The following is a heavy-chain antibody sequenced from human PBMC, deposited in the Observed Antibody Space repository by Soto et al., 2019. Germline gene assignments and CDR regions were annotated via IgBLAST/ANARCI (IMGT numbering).Heavy chain of an antibody. CDR2: IYTSGST. Sequence: GPGPSQASETLSLTCTVSGGSISSYYWSWIRQPAGKGLEWIGRIYTSGSTNYNPSLKSRVTMSVDTSKNQFSLNLSSVTAADTAVYYCARDMGIFGVAAYGMDVWGQGTTVTVSS. D-gene: IGHD3-3*01. CDR3: ARDMGIFGVAAYGMDV. V-gene: IGHV4-4*07. J-gene: IGHJ6*02. CDR1: GGSISSYY.